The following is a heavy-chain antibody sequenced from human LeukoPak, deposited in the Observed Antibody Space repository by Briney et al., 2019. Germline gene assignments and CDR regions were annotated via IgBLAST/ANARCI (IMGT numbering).Heavy chain of an antibody. D-gene: IGHD6-13*01. J-gene: IGHJ4*02. CDR3: ARGDSSSWYLYYFDY. CDR1: GGSISSGDYY. V-gene: IGHV4-30-4*01. Sequence: SETLSLTCTVSGGSISSGDYYWSWIRQPPGKGLEWIGYIYYSGSTYYNPSLKSRVTISVDTSKNQFSLKLSSVTAADTAVYYCARGDSSSWYLYYFDYWGQGTLVTVSS. CDR2: IYYSGST.